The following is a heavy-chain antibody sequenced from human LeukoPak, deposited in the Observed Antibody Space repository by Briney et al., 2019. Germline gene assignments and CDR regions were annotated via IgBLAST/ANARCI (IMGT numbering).Heavy chain of an antibody. CDR1: GFTFSSYW. Sequence: GGSLRLSCAASGFTFSSYWMSWVRQAPGKGLEWVDNIKQDGSEKYYVDSVKGRFTISRDNAKNSLYLQMNSLRAEDTAVYYCARVRMKYSSSWYNDYWGQGTLVTVSS. D-gene: IGHD6-13*01. CDR3: ARVRMKYSSSWYNDY. J-gene: IGHJ4*02. V-gene: IGHV3-7*01. CDR2: IKQDGSEK.